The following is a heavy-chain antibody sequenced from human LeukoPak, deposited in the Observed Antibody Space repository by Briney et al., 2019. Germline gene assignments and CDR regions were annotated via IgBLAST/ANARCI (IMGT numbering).Heavy chain of an antibody. CDR2: IKADGSKK. D-gene: IGHD4-17*01. J-gene: IGHJ4*02. V-gene: IGHV3-7*01. CDR3: ARDGDGRGEDFDY. Sequence: GGSLRLSCVASGFSFRNYWMSWVRQAPGKGLEWVPNIKADGSKKNHLDSVKGRFTISRDNAKNFLYLQMNSLRVEDTALYYCARDGDGRGEDFDYWGQGILVTVSS. CDR1: GFSFRNYW.